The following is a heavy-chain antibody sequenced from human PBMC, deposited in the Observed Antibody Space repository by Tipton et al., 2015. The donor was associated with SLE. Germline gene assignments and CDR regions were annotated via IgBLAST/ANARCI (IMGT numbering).Heavy chain of an antibody. V-gene: IGHV1-18*01. D-gene: IGHD3-22*01. CDR3: ARVCAYHDSTGYCLFDN. CDR1: GYTFTTYG. Sequence: QLVQSGAEVKKSGASVRVSCKASGYTFTTYGISWVRQAPGQGLEWMGWISAYNGHTNYAQKLQDRVTLTTDTSTSTAYMDLTSLRSDDTAVYYCARVCAYHDSTGYCLFDNWGQGTLVTVSS. CDR2: ISAYNGHT. J-gene: IGHJ4*02.